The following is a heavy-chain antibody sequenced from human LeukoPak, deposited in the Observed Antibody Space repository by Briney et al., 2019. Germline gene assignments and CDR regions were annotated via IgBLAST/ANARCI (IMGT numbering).Heavy chain of an antibody. CDR1: GVTVTSNY. CDR2: IYSGGGT. V-gene: IGHV3-53*01. CDR3: ARVAFRSSSYISGIDY. J-gene: IGHJ4*02. D-gene: IGHD1-20*01. Sequence: GGSLRLSCAASGVTVTSNYMSGVRQAPGKGLEWVSVIYSGGGTYYSDSVTARFTISRDNSKNTLYLPMNNLRAEDTAVYYCARVAFRSSSYISGIDYWGQGTLVTVSS.